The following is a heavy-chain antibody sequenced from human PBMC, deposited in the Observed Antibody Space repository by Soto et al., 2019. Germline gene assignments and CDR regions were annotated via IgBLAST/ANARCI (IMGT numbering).Heavy chain of an antibody. CDR3: ARLEGLATISYYFDF. CDR1: DDSINSDKYH. Sequence: NPSETLSLTCSVSDDSINSDKYHWGWIRQPPGKGLEWIGSIYYRGNAYYNPSLQTRVTISLDKSKSQFSLKLNSVTAADSAVYFCARLEGLATISYYFDFWGPGALVTVSS. J-gene: IGHJ4*02. V-gene: IGHV4-39*01. CDR2: IYYRGNA. D-gene: IGHD3-9*01.